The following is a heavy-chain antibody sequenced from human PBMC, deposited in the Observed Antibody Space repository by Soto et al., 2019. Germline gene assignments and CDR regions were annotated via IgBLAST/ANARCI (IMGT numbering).Heavy chain of an antibody. CDR3: AKDHPYYYDTPAQIDY. V-gene: IGHV3-30*18. D-gene: IGHD3-22*01. CDR2: ISYDGSNK. CDR1: GFTFSSYG. J-gene: IGHJ4*02. Sequence: PGESLKISCAASGFTFSSYGMHWVRQAPGKGLEWVAVISYDGSNKYYADSVKGRFTISRDNSKNTLYLQMNSLRAEDTAVYYCAKDHPYYYDTPAQIDYWGQGTLVTVSS.